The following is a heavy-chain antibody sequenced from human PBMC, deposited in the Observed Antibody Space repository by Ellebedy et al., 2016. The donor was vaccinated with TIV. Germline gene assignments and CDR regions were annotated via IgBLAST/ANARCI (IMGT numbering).Heavy chain of an antibody. Sequence: GESLKISXAASGFTFSSYSMNWVRQAPGKGLEWVSYISSSSSTIYYADSVKGRFTISRDNAKNSLYLQMNSLRAEDTAVYYCARARSVDVWGKGTTVTVSS. CDR1: GFTFSSYS. CDR2: ISSSSSTI. V-gene: IGHV3-48*04. CDR3: ARARSVDV. J-gene: IGHJ6*04. D-gene: IGHD4-17*01.